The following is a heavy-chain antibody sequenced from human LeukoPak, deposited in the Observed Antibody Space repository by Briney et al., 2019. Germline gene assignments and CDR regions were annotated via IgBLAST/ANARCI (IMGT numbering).Heavy chain of an antibody. V-gene: IGHV4-39*07. Sequence: SETLSLTCTVSGGSISSSSYYWGWIRQPPGKGLEWIGSIYYSGSTYYNPSLKSRVTISVDTSKNQFSLKLSSVTAADTAVYYCARASYVWGSYRPHYFDYWGQGTLVTVSS. CDR2: IYYSGST. CDR3: ARASYVWGSYRPHYFDY. D-gene: IGHD3-16*02. J-gene: IGHJ4*02. CDR1: GGSISSSSYY.